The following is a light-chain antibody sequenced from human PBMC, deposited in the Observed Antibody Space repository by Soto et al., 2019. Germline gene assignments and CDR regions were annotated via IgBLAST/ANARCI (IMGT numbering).Light chain of an antibody. CDR1: QCVSSN. J-gene: IGKJ4*01. CDR2: VAS. V-gene: IGKV3-15*01. Sequence: IVMTQSPATLSVSPGERATLSCRASQCVSSNLAWYQQKPGQTPKLLIYVASTMATGIPARFSGSGSGTEFTLTISSLQAEDFAVYYCQQYNAWPLSFGGGTKVEFK. CDR3: QQYNAWPLS.